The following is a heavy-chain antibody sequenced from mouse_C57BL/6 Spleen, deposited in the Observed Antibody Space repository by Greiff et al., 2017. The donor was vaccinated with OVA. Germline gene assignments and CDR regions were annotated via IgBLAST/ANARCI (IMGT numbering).Heavy chain of an antibody. J-gene: IGHJ4*01. Sequence: EVQLQQSGPELVKPGASVKIPCKASGYTFTDYNMDWVKQSHGKSLEWIGDINPNNGGTIYNQKFKGKATLTVDKSSSTAYMELRSLTSEDTAVYYCAREGATYHYYAMDYWGQGTSVTVSS. CDR3: AREGATYHYYAMDY. V-gene: IGHV1-18*01. D-gene: IGHD3-1*01. CDR1: GYTFTDYN. CDR2: INPNNGGT.